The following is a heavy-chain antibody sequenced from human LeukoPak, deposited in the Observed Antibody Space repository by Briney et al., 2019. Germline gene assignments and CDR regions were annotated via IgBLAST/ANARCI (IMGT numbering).Heavy chain of an antibody. CDR3: ATGLDSSSWYARDY. CDR2: INHSGST. J-gene: IGHJ4*02. CDR1: GGSFSGYY. D-gene: IGHD6-13*01. Sequence: SETLSLTCAVYGGSFSGYYWSWIRQPPGKGLEWIGEINHSGSTNYNPSLKSRVTISVDTSKNQFSLKLSSVTAADMAVYYCATGLDSSSWYARDYWGQGTLVTVSS. V-gene: IGHV4-34*01.